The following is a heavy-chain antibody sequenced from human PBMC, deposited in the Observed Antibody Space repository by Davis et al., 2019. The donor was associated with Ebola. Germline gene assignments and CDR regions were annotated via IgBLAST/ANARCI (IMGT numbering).Heavy chain of an antibody. CDR3: ARGPGI. CDR2: INAGNGNT. V-gene: IGHV1-3*01. J-gene: IGHJ4*02. D-gene: IGHD1-26*01. CDR1: GFTFTRYG. Sequence: AASVKVSCKASGFTFTRYGIHWVRQAPGQRLEWMGWINAGNGNTRATQKFQARVTISRDTSAGTAYMELNSLSSGDTAVYYCARGPGIWGQGTLVTVSS.